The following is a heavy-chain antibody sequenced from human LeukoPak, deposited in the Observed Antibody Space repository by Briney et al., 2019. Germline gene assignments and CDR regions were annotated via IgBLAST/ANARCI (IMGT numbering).Heavy chain of an antibody. CDR1: GFTFSSYN. Sequence: GGSLRLSCAASGFTFSSYNMNWVRQAPGKGLEWVSSISRSSSYIYYADSVKGRFTISRDNAKNSLYLQMNSLRAEDTAVYYCARDTAVAGVTPDYWGQGTLVTVSS. CDR3: ARDTAVAGVTPDY. CDR2: ISRSSSYI. D-gene: IGHD6-13*01. J-gene: IGHJ4*02. V-gene: IGHV3-21*01.